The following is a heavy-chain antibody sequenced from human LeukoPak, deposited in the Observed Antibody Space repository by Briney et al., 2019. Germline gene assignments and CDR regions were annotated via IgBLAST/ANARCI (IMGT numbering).Heavy chain of an antibody. V-gene: IGHV4-4*02. D-gene: IGHD3-3*01. CDR2: IYHSGST. CDR3: ARGGDFWSGYSPDALDI. Sequence: SGTLSLTCAVSGGSISNSDWWSWVRQPPGKGLEWIGEIYHSGSTNYNPSLKSRVIISVDKSKNQFSLELSSVTAADTAVYYCARGGDFWSGYSPDALDIWGQGTMVTVSS. J-gene: IGHJ3*02. CDR1: GGSISNSDW.